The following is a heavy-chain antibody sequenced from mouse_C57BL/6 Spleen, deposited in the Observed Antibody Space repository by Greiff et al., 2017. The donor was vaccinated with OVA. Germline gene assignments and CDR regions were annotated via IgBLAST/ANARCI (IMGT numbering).Heavy chain of an antibody. D-gene: IGHD2-1*01. CDR1: GYTFTSYW. Sequence: VQLQQPGAELVRPGSSVKLSCKASGYTFTSYWMDWVKQRPGQGLEWIGNIYPSDSETHYNQKFKDKATLTVDKSSSTAYMQLSSLTSEDSAVYYCARSPYGNFFAYWGQGTLVTVSA. J-gene: IGHJ3*01. CDR2: IYPSDSET. V-gene: IGHV1-61*01. CDR3: ARSPYGNFFAY.